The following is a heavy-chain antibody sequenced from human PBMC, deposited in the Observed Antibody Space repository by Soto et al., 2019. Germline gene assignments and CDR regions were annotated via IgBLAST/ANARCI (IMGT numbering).Heavy chain of an antibody. J-gene: IGHJ5*02. V-gene: IGHV4-30-4*01. Sequence: SDTLCLTCTVSGGSISSGDYYWSWIRQPPGKGLEWIGYIYYSGSTYYNPSLKSRVTISVDTSKNQFSLKLSSVTAADTAVYYCARGDCDYVWGSDRYTRPGVFDPWGQGTLVIVS. CDR2: IYYSGST. D-gene: IGHD3-16*02. CDR3: ARGDCDYVWGSDRYTRPGVFDP. CDR1: GGSISSGDYY.